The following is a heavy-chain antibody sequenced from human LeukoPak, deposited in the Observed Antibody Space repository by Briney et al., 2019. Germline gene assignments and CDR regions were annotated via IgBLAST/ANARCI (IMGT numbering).Heavy chain of an antibody. D-gene: IGHD1-26*01. CDR2: INPNSGGT. Sequence: APVKVSCKASGYTFTGYYMYWVRQAPGQGPEWPGWINPNSGGTNYAQKFQGRVTMTRDTSISTAYMELSRLRSDDTAVYYCAREYSGSYSLDYWGQGTLVTVSS. J-gene: IGHJ4*02. CDR3: AREYSGSYSLDY. CDR1: GYTFTGYY. V-gene: IGHV1-2*02.